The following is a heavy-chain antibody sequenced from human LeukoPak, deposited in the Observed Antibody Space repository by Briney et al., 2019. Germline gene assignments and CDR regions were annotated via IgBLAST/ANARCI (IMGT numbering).Heavy chain of an antibody. CDR2: IYSGGST. D-gene: IGHD3-3*01. Sequence: GGSLRLSCAASGFTFSSYGMHWVRQAPGKGLEWVSVIYSGGSTYYADSVKGRFTISRDNSKNTLYLQMNSLRAEDTAVYYCASTKTTYYDFWSGYSAFDYWGQGTLVTVSS. CDR1: GFTFSSYG. V-gene: IGHV3-NL1*01. CDR3: ASTKTTYYDFWSGYSAFDY. J-gene: IGHJ4*02.